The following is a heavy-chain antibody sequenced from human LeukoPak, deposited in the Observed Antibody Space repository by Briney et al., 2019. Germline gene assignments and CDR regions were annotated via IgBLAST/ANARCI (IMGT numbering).Heavy chain of an antibody. Sequence: PGGSLRLSCAASGFTFSSYAMSWVRQAPGKGLEWVSVIYSGGNTYYADSVKGRLTISRDNSKNTLYLQVNSLRAEDTAVYYCARHDSSGYCDYWGQGTLVTVSS. D-gene: IGHD3-22*01. V-gene: IGHV3-53*01. J-gene: IGHJ4*02. CDR3: ARHDSSGYCDY. CDR2: IYSGGNT. CDR1: GFTFSSYA.